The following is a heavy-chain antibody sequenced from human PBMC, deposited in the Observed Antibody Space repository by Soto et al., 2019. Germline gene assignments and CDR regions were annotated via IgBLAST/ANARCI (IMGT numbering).Heavy chain of an antibody. CDR2: IYWDDDQ. V-gene: IGHV2-5*02. Sequence: QIALKESGPTLVKPTQTLTLTCTFSGFSLSTSGEGVGWIRQPPGKALEWLALIYWDDDQRYSPFLKTRLTLTRHTSKNQVVLTMTNMDPVDTATYYCAHRLLNDGAFDIWGQGTMVTVSS. CDR1: GFSLSTSGEG. J-gene: IGHJ3*02. CDR3: AHRLLNDGAFDI.